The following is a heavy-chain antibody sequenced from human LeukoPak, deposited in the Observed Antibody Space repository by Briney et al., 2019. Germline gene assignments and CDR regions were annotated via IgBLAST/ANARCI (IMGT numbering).Heavy chain of an antibody. J-gene: IGHJ4*02. V-gene: IGHV4-34*01. CDR1: GGSFSGYY. CDR2: INHSGST. Sequence: SETLSLTCAVYGGSFSGYYWSWISQPPGKGLEWIGEINHSGSTNYNPSLKSRVTISVDTSKNQFSLKLSSVTAADTAVYYCARVLSGSYYGDQGGLDFDYWGQGTLVTVSS. CDR3: ARVLSGSYYGDQGGLDFDY. D-gene: IGHD1-26*01.